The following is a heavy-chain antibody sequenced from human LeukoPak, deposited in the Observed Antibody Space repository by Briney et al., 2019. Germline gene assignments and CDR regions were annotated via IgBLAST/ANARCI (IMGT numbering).Heavy chain of an antibody. Sequence: SETLSLTCTVSGGSISSGGYYWSWIRQPPGKGLEWIGYIYHSGSTYYNPSLKSRVTISVDRSKNQFSLKLSSVTAADTAVYFCAREVHEWYSDRSGYQSSYYFDSWGLGTLVTVSS. J-gene: IGHJ4*02. CDR2: IYHSGST. D-gene: IGHD3-22*01. CDR1: GGSISSGGYY. CDR3: AREVHEWYSDRSGYQSSYYFDS. V-gene: IGHV4-30-2*01.